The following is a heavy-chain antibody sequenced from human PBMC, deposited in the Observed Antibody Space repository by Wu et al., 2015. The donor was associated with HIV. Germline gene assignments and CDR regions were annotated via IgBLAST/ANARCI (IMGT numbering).Heavy chain of an antibody. CDR3: ARDRIRMTTVNRGDVFDI. CDR1: GYTFTGYY. CDR2: INPSNGRT. D-gene: IGHD3-16*01. V-gene: IGHV1-46*01. Sequence: QVQLVQSGAEVKKPGASVKVSCKASGYTFTGYYMHWVRQAPGQGLEWMGWINPSNGRTRHAEKFQGRFIMTRDTSTSTVHMDLSSLRSEDTAVYYCARDRIRMTTVNRGDVFDIWAKGQWSPSLX. J-gene: IGHJ3*02.